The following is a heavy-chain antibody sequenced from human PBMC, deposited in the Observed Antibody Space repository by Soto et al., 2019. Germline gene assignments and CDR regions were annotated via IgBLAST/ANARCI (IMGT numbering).Heavy chain of an antibody. V-gene: IGHV4-61*01. J-gene: IGHJ3*02. CDR2: IYYSGST. CDR1: GGSVSSGSYY. CDR3: ARDELERPRGAFDI. D-gene: IGHD1-1*01. Sequence: SATLSLTCTVSGGSVSSGSYYWGWIRQPPGKGLEWIGYIYYSGSTNYNPSLKSRVTISVDTSKNQFSLKLSSVTAADTAVYYCARDELERPRGAFDIWGQGTMVTVSS.